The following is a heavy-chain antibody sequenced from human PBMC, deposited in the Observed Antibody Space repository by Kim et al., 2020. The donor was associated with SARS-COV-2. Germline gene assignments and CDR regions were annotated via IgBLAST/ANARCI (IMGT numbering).Heavy chain of an antibody. Sequence: SETLSLTCTVSGGSISSSSYYWGWIRQPPGKGLEWIGSIYYSGSTYYNPSLKSRVTISVDTSKNQFSLKLSSVTAADTAVYYCARQMGITMIVVVISTHFDYWGQGTLVPSPQ. CDR3: ARQMGITMIVVVISTHFDY. D-gene: IGHD3-22*01. J-gene: IGHJ4*02. CDR2: IYYSGST. CDR1: GGSISSSSYY. V-gene: IGHV4-39*01.